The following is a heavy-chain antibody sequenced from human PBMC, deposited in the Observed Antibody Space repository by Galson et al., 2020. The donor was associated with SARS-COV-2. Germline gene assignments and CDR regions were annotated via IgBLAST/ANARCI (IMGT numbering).Heavy chain of an antibody. J-gene: IGHJ6*03. CDR3: AKEVRGVIIFYYYYYMDV. CDR1: GFTFSSYG. CDR2: IRYDGSNT. D-gene: IGHD3-10*01. Sequence: GGSLRLSCAASGFTFSSYGMHWVRHAPGKGLEWVAFIRYDGSNTYYADSVKGRFTISRDNSKNTLYLQMNSLRAEDTAVYYCAKEVRGVIIFYYYYYMDVWGKGTTVTVSS. V-gene: IGHV3-30*02.